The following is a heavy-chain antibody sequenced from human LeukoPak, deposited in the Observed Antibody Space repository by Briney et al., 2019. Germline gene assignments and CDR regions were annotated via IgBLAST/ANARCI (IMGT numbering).Heavy chain of an antibody. CDR1: GLTFSTYR. V-gene: IGHV3-21*06. CDR2: ISTSSNFI. J-gene: IGHJ4*02. CDR3: ARHGDYQFDY. D-gene: IGHD4-17*01. Sequence: GGSLRLSCAASGLTFSTYRMNWVRQAPGKGLEWVSTISTSSNFIYYADSVKGRFTISRDNAKNSLYLQMNSLRAEDTAVYYCARHGDYQFDYWGQGTLVTVSS.